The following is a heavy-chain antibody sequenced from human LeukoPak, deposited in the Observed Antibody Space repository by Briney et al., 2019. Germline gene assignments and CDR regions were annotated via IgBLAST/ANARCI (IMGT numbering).Heavy chain of an antibody. CDR1: GFTFSSYA. D-gene: IGHD2-2*01. CDR3: AKRSDIVVVPASGIGDY. CDR2: ISGSGGRT. Sequence: GGSLRLSCAASGFTFSSYAMSWVRQAPGKGLEWVSAISGSGGRTYYADSVKGRFTISRDNSKNTLYLQMNSLRAEDTAVYYCAKRSDIVVVPASGIGDYWGQGTLVTVSS. V-gene: IGHV3-23*01. J-gene: IGHJ4*02.